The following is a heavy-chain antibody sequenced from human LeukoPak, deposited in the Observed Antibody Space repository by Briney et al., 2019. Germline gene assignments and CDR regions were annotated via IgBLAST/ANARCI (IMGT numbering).Heavy chain of an antibody. J-gene: IGHJ4*02. V-gene: IGHV3-21*01. CDR3: ASDTLIAAAARDY. Sequence: PGGSLRLSCAASGFTFSSYSMNWVRQAPGKGLEWVSSISSSSSYIYYADSVKGRFTISRDNAKNSLYLQMNSLRAEDTAVYYCASDTLIAAAARDYWGQGTLVTVSS. D-gene: IGHD6-13*01. CDR1: GFTFSSYS. CDR2: ISSSSSYI.